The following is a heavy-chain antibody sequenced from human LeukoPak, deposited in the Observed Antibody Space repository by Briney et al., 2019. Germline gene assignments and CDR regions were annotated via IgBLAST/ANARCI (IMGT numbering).Heavy chain of an antibody. D-gene: IGHD5-18*01. V-gene: IGHV4-34*01. J-gene: IGHJ4*02. CDR3: ARGIGYSYGQGGDY. Sequence: SETLSLTCAVYGGSFSGCYWSWIRQPPGKGLEWIGEINHSGSTNYNPSLKSRVTISVDTSKNQFSLKLSSVTAADTAVYYCARGIGYSYGQGGDYWGQGTLVTVSS. CDR1: GGSFSGCY. CDR2: INHSGST.